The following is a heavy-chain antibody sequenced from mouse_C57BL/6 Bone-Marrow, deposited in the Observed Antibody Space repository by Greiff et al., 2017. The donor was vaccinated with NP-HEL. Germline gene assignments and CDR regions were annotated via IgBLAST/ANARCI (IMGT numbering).Heavy chain of an antibody. V-gene: IGHV5-9-1*02. CDR2: ISSGGDYI. CDR3: TRGGYDYDDYAMDY. CDR1: GFTFSSYA. J-gene: IGHJ4*01. Sequence: EVQLVESGEGLVKPGGSLKLSCAASGFTFSSYAMSWVRQTPEKRLEWVAYISSGGDYIDYADTVKGRFTISRDNARNTLYLQMSSLKSEDTAMYYCTRGGYDYDDYAMDYWGKGTSVTVSS. D-gene: IGHD2-4*01.